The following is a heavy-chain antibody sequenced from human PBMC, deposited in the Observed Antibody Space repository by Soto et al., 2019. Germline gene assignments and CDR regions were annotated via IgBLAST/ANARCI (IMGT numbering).Heavy chain of an antibody. J-gene: IGHJ5*02. V-gene: IGHV3-15*05. CDR1: GFSSGFSFTNSW. CDR3: TTARGDYRPVDP. Sequence: GGSLRLSCAASGFSSGFSFTNSWMNWVRQAPGKGLEWVGHIKSKANGGTTEYAAPLKGRFTISRDDSKSTLYLEMNSLKAEDTAVYYCTTARGDYRPVDPWGQGTLVTVSS. CDR2: IKSKANGGTT. D-gene: IGHD4-17*01.